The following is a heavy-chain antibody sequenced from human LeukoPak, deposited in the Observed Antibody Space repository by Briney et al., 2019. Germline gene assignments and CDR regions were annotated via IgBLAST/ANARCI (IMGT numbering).Heavy chain of an antibody. CDR1: GFTFSSYW. CDR3: ARGSYSSSWYGSEYFQH. Sequence: GGSLRLSCAASGFTFSSYWMHWVRQAPGKGLVWVSRINSDGSATTYADSVRGRFTISRDNAKNTLYLQMNSLRAEDTAVYYCARGSYSSSWYGSEYFQHWGQGTLVTVSS. V-gene: IGHV3-74*01. D-gene: IGHD6-13*01. J-gene: IGHJ1*01. CDR2: INSDGSAT.